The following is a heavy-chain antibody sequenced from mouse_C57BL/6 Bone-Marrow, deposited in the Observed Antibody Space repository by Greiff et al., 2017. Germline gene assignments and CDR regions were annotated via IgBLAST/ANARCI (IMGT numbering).Heavy chain of an antibody. Sequence: QVQLKQPGAELVKPGASVKMSCKASGYTFTSYWITWVKQRPGQGLEWIGDIYPGSGSTNYNEKFKSKATLTVDTPSSTAYMQLSSLTSEDSAVYYCARWLGAYWGQGTLVTVSA. J-gene: IGHJ3*01. D-gene: IGHD2-2*01. CDR2: IYPGSGST. V-gene: IGHV1-55*01. CDR3: ARWLGAY. CDR1: GYTFTSYW.